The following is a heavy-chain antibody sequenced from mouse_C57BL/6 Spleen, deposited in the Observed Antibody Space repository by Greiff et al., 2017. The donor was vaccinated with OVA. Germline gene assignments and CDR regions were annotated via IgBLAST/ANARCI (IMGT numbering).Heavy chain of an antibody. Sequence: LVESGAELARPGASVKLSCKASGYTFTSYGISWVKQRTGQGLEWIGEIYPRSGNTYYNEKFKGKATLTADKSSSTAYMELRSLTSEDSAVYFCARKRPRDYAMDYWGQGTSVTVSS. CDR2: IYPRSGNT. CDR3: ARKRPRDYAMDY. D-gene: IGHD6-1*01. J-gene: IGHJ4*01. CDR1: GYTFTSYG. V-gene: IGHV1-81*01.